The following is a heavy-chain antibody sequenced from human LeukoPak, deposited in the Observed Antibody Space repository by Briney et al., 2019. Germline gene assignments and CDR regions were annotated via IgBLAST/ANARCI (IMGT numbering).Heavy chain of an antibody. CDR1: GFTFSDYY. V-gene: IGHV3-11*04. D-gene: IGHD3-22*01. Sequence: KSGGSLRLSCAASGFTFSDYYMSWIRQAPGKGLEWVSYISSSGSTIYYADSVKGRFTISRDNAKNSLYLQMNSLRAEDTAVYYCARGREDNRVVVTTGFDAFDIWGQGTMVTVSS. CDR2: ISSSGSTI. CDR3: ARGREDNRVVVTTGFDAFDI. J-gene: IGHJ3*02.